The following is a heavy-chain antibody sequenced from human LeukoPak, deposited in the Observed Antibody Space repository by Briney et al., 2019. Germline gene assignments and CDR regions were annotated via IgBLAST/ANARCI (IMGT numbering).Heavy chain of an antibody. J-gene: IGHJ4*02. CDR3: ARESEEYYYDSSGYFDY. CDR1: GYTFTSYG. Sequence: ASVKVSCKASGYTFTSYGISWVRQAPGQGLEWMGWISAYNDNTNYAQKLQGRVTMTTDTSTSTAYMELRSLRSDDTAAYYCARESEEYYYDSSGYFDYWGQGTLVTVSS. V-gene: IGHV1-18*01. D-gene: IGHD3-22*01. CDR2: ISAYNDNT.